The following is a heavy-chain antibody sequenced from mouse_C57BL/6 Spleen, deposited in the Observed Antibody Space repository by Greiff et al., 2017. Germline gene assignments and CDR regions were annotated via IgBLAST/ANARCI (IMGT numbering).Heavy chain of an antibody. J-gene: IGHJ1*03. V-gene: IGHV5-4*01. Sequence: EVHLVESGGGLVKPGGSLKLSCPASGFTFSSYAMSWVRQTPEKRLEWVATISDGGSYTYYPDNVKGRFTISRDNAKNNLYLQMSHLKSEDTAMYYCARDNYYGSNLYWYFDVWGTGTTVTVSS. CDR1: GFTFSSYA. CDR2: ISDGGSYT. D-gene: IGHD1-1*01. CDR3: ARDNYYGSNLYWYFDV.